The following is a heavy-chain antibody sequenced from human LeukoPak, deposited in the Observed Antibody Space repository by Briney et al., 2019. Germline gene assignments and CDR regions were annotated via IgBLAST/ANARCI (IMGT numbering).Heavy chain of an antibody. CDR3: ARGSRTGLGCSGGSCYHLNYYYGMDV. V-gene: IGHV4-39*07. CDR1: GGSISSGGYY. J-gene: IGHJ6*02. D-gene: IGHD2-15*01. CDR2: INHSGST. Sequence: PSETLSLTCTVSGGSISSGGYYWSWIRQPPGEGLEWIGEINHSGSTNYNPSLKSRVTISVDTSKNQFSLKLSSVTAADTAVYYCARGSRTGLGCSGGSCYHLNYYYGMDVWGQGTTVTVSS.